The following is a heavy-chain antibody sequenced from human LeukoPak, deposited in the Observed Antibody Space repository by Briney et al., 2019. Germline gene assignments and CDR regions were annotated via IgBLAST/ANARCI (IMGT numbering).Heavy chain of an antibody. CDR2: INSDGSST. CDR1: GFTFSNYW. V-gene: IGHV3-74*01. Sequence: GGSLRLSCAASGFTFSNYWMHWVRHAPGKGLVWVSRINSDGSSTSYADSVKGRFTISRDNAKNTLCLQMTSLRAEDTAVYYCARGDSSGYFGVVDYWGQGTLVTVSS. J-gene: IGHJ4*02. CDR3: ARGDSSGYFGVVDY. D-gene: IGHD3-22*01.